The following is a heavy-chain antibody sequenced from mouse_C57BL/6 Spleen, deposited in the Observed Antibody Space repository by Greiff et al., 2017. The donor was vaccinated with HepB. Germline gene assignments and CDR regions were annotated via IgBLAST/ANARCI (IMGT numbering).Heavy chain of an antibody. CDR1: GYAFSSSW. Sequence: QVQLQQSGPELVKPGASVKISCKASGYAFSSSWMNWVKQRPGKGLEWIGRIYPGDGDTNYNGKFKGKATLTADKSSSTAYMQLSSLTSEDSAVYFCARNYYGSSYDYFDYWGQGTTLTVSS. J-gene: IGHJ2*01. V-gene: IGHV1-82*01. CDR2: IYPGDGDT. D-gene: IGHD1-1*01. CDR3: ARNYYGSSYDYFDY.